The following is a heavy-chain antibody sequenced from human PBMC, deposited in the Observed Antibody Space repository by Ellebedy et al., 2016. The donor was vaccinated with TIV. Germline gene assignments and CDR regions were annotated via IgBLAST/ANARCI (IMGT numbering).Heavy chain of an antibody. D-gene: IGHD3-10*01. V-gene: IGHV4-59*12. CDR2: IYYSGST. Sequence: MPSETLSLTCAVSGGSISSYYWSWIRQPPGKGLEWIGYIYYSGSTNYNPSLKSRVTISVDTSKNQFSLKLSSVTAADTAVYYCSRVKRSVLLWFGESRGGMDVWGQGTTVTVSS. CDR3: SRVKRSVLLWFGESRGGMDV. J-gene: IGHJ6*02. CDR1: GGSISSYY.